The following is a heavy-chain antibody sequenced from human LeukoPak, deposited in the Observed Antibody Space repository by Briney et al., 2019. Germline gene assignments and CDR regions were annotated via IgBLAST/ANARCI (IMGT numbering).Heavy chain of an antibody. CDR3: VREYDILTGYHHYYFDY. CDR1: GGSFSGYY. Sequence: SETLSLTCAVYGGSFSGYYWSWIRQPPGKGLEWIGEINHSGSTNYNPSLKSRVTISVDTSKNQFSLKLSSVTAADTAVYYCVREYDILTGYHHYYFDYWGQGTLVTVSS. V-gene: IGHV4-34*01. CDR2: INHSGST. J-gene: IGHJ4*02. D-gene: IGHD3-9*01.